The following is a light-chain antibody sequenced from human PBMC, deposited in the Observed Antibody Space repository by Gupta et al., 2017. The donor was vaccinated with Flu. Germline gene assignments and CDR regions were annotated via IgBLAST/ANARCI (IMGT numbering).Light chain of an antibody. J-gene: IGLJ1*01. CDR1: SSDIGAGYD. V-gene: IGLV1-40*01. CDR3: QSYDSSLSGYV. Sequence: SVLTQPLSVSGAPGQRVTISCTGSSSDIGAGYDVHWYQQLPGTAPKLLIYVNSNRPSGVPDRFSGSKSGTSATLAITGLQAEDEADYYCQSYDSSLSGYVFGTGTKVTVL. CDR2: VNS.